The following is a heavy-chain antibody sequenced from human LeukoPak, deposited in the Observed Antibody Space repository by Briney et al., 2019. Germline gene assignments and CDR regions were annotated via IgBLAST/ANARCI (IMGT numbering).Heavy chain of an antibody. Sequence: ASETLSLTYTVSGGSISSDNYYWSWIRQPAGKGLEWIGRIYASGTTNYNPSLKSRVTISVDTSKNQFSLKLSSVTAADTAVYYCARGLVGATGGSFDYWGQGTLVTVSS. J-gene: IGHJ4*02. D-gene: IGHD1-26*01. CDR3: ARGLVGATGGSFDY. CDR1: GGSISSDNYY. V-gene: IGHV4-61*02. CDR2: IYASGTT.